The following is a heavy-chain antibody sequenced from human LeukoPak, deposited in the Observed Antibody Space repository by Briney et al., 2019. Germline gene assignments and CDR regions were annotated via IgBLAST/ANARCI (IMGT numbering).Heavy chain of an antibody. CDR2: INPNSGGT. V-gene: IGHV1-2*02. J-gene: IGHJ6*03. CDR1: GYTFTGYY. D-gene: IGHD2-2*01. CDR3: ARGCQYQLLIYFYYYMDV. Sequence: ASVKVSCKASGYTFTGYYMHWVRQAPGQGLEWMGWINPNSGGTNYAQKFQGRVTMTRDTSISTAYMDLSSLRSDDTAVYYCARGCQYQLLIYFYYYMDVWGKGTTVTVSS.